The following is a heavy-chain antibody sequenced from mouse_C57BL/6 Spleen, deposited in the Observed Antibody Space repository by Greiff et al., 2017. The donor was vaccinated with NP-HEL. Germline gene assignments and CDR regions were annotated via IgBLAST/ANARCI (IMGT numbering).Heavy chain of an antibody. V-gene: IGHV5-9-1*02. J-gene: IGHJ4*01. CDR2: ISRGGDYT. CDR1: GFTFSSYA. CDR3: TRDPHCSGSSYYAMDY. Sequence: EVQGVESGEGLVKPGGSLKLSCAASGFTFSSYAMSWVRQTPEKRLEWVAYISRGGDYTYYADTVKGRFTISRDNACNTPYLQMSSLTSEDTAMYYCTRDPHCSGSSYYAMDYWGQGTSVTVSS. D-gene: IGHD1-1*01.